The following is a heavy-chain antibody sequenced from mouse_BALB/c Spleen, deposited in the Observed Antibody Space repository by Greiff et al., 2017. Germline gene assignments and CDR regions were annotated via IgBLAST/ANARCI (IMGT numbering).Heavy chain of an antibody. V-gene: IGHV7-3*02. CDR2: IRNKANGYTT. CDR3: ARDREGGLSAMDY. D-gene: IGHD1-1*02. J-gene: IGHJ4*01. Sequence: EVQLVESGGGLVQPGGSLRLSCATSGFTFTDYYMSWVRQPPGKALEWLGFIRNKANGYTTEYSASVKGRFTISRDNSQSILYLQMNTLRAEDSATYYCARDREGGLSAMDYWGQGTSVTVSS. CDR1: GFTFTDYY.